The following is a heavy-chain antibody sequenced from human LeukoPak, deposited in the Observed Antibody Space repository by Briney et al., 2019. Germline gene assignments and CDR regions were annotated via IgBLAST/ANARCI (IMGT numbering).Heavy chain of an antibody. Sequence: SETLSLTCTVSGGSISSGDYYWSWIRQPPGKGLEWIGYIYYSGSTYYNPSLKSRVTISVDTSKNQFSLKLSSVTAADTAVYYCARAGSAIQTYYYYYYMDVWGKGTTVTVSS. CDR3: ARAGSAIQTYYYYYYMDV. D-gene: IGHD2-2*02. J-gene: IGHJ6*03. CDR1: GGSISSGDYY. CDR2: IYYSGST. V-gene: IGHV4-30-4*08.